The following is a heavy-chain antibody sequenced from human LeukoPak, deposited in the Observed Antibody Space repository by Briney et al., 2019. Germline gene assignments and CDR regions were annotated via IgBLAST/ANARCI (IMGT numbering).Heavy chain of an antibody. CDR3: ARTKDFDS. J-gene: IGHJ4*02. Sequence: DYAQKLQGRASMTTDTPTSTVYMDLRSLRSDDTAIYYCARTKDFDSWGQGTLVTVSS. V-gene: IGHV1-18*01.